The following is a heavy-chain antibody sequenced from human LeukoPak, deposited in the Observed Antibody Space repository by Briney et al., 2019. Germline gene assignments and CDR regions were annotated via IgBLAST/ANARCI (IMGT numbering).Heavy chain of an antibody. Sequence: GGSLGLSCAASGFTFSSHSMNWVRQAPGKGLEWVSYISSSSSTIYYADSVKGRFTISRDNAKNSLYLQMNSLRAEDTAVYYCARGAYYYEDWGQGTLVTVSS. V-gene: IGHV3-48*01. CDR1: GFTFSSHS. CDR3: ARGAYYYED. CDR2: ISSSSSTI. J-gene: IGHJ4*02. D-gene: IGHD3-22*01.